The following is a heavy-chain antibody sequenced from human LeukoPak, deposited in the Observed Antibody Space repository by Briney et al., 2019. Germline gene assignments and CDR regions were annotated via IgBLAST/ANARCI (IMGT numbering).Heavy chain of an antibody. Sequence: GESLKISCKGSGYSFTSYWIGWVRQMPGKGLEWMGIIYPGGSDTRYSPSFQGQVTISADKSISTAYLQWSSLKASDTAMYYCARDSGIAARSYYYGMDVWGQGTTVTVSS. D-gene: IGHD6-6*01. CDR2: IYPGGSDT. V-gene: IGHV5-51*01. CDR3: ARDSGIAARSYYYGMDV. J-gene: IGHJ6*02. CDR1: GYSFTSYW.